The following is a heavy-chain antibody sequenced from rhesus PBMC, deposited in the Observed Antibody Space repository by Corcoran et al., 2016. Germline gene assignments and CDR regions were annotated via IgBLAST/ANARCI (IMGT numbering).Heavy chain of an antibody. Sequence: EVQLVESGGGLVQPGGSLRLSCAASGFTFSNYWMNWVRQAPGKGMEWVGFIESKADGETAAYAESVKGRFTISRDDSKNTLYLQRNSLKTEDTAVYYCTRDGGYSCPDHWGQGVLVTVSS. V-gene: IGHV3-16*01. D-gene: IGHD5-12*01. CDR1: GFTFSNYW. J-gene: IGHJ4*01. CDR2: IESKADGETA. CDR3: TRDGGYSCPDH.